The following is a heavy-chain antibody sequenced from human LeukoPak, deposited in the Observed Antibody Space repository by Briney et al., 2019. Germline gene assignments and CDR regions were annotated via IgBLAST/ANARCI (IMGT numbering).Heavy chain of an antibody. J-gene: IGHJ4*02. V-gene: IGHV3-21*01. Sequence: PGGSLRLSCAASGFTFSSYSMNWVRQAPGKGLEWVSSISSSSYIYYADSVKGRFTISRDNAKNSLYLQMNSLRAEDTAVYYCARDPRLGSSSTSRVPYFDYWGQGTLVTVSS. D-gene: IGHD2-2*01. CDR2: ISSSSYI. CDR3: ARDPRLGSSSTSRVPYFDY. CDR1: GFTFSSYS.